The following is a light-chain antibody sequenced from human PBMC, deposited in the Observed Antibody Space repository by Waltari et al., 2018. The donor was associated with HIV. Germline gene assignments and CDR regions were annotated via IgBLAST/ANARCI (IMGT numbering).Light chain of an antibody. J-gene: IGKJ2*01. CDR1: QSLLHSNGYNS. CDR2: CGS. Sequence: IVMTQSPLALPVSPGGPASISCRSSQSLLHSNGYNSLDWYLQKPAQAPQLLIYCGSNRASGVPDRFSGSGSGTDFTLKISRVEAEDVGVYYCMQARQSPHTFGQGTKLEIK. CDR3: MQARQSPHT. V-gene: IGKV2-28*01.